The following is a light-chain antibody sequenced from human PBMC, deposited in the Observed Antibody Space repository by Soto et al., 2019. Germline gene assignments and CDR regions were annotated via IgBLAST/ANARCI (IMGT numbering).Light chain of an antibody. V-gene: IGKV3-15*01. Sequence: EVVLTQSPATLSLSPGERATLSCRASQSVSSYLAWYQQKPGQAPRLLIYGASTRATGIPARFSGSGSGTEFTLTISSLQSEDFAVYYCQQYNNWPPWTFGQGTKVAI. CDR1: QSVSSY. CDR2: GAS. J-gene: IGKJ1*01. CDR3: QQYNNWPPWT.